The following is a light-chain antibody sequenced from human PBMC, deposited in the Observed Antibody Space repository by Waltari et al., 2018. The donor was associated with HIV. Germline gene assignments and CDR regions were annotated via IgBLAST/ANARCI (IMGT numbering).Light chain of an antibody. CDR2: DDK. J-gene: IGLJ1*01. V-gene: IGLV3-21*01. CDR3: QVFENSRDQA. Sequence: YVLTQPPSVSVAPGKTATIPCGGNNIGAKHVHWYQQKSGQAPVLVIYDDKLRPSGIPARISGSNSGGTATLTISGVEVGDEAEYYCQVFENSRDQAFGTGTKVTVL. CDR1: NIGAKH.